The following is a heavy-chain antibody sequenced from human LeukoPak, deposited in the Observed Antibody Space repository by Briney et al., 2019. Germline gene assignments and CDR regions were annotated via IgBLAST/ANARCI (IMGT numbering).Heavy chain of an antibody. V-gene: IGHV1-18*04. J-gene: IGHJ4*02. Sequence: ASVKVSCKASGYTLTSNGISWERQAPGQGLEWMGWINTYNGNTNYAQNLQGRVTMTTDTSTSTAYMELRSLRSDDTAVYYCARQAGGYSSGWFQFHFDYWGQGTLVTVSP. CDR2: INTYNGNT. CDR1: GYTLTSNG. D-gene: IGHD6-19*01. CDR3: ARQAGGYSSGWFQFHFDY.